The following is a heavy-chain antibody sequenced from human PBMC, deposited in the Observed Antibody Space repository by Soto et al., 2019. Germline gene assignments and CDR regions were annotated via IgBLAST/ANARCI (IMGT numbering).Heavy chain of an antibody. CDR3: ARDTVEDYYYGMDV. CDR1: GYTFTSYA. D-gene: IGHD2-15*01. J-gene: IGHJ6*02. Sequence: ASVKVSCKASGYTFTSYAMHWVRQAPGQRLEWMGWINAGNGNTKYSQKFQSRVTITRDTSASTAYMELSSLRSEDTAVYYCARDTVEDYYYGMDVWGQGTKVTVYS. V-gene: IGHV1-3*01. CDR2: INAGNGNT.